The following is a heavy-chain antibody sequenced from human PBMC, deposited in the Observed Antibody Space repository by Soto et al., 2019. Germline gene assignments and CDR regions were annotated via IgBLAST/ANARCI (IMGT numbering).Heavy chain of an antibody. CDR2: ISSSGGST. CDR1: GFTFSDYY. V-gene: IGHV3-11*01. CDR3: AKETYEGDAFDI. D-gene: IGHD3-22*01. J-gene: IGHJ3*02. Sequence: QVQLVESGGGLVKPGGSLRLSCAASGFTFSDYYMSWIRQAPGKGLEWVSYISSSGGSTYYADSVKGRFTISRDNSKNTLYLQMNSLRAEDTAVYYCAKETYEGDAFDIWGQGTMVTVSS.